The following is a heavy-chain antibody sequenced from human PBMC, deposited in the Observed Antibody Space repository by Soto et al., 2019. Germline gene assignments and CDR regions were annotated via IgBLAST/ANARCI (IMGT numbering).Heavy chain of an antibody. V-gene: IGHV1-46*01. CDR2: INPSGGGT. D-gene: IGHD5-12*01. CDR3: ARMDAVKNSGWVHFDF. J-gene: IGHJ4*02. Sequence: QVQLVQSGAEVKKPGASVKVSCKASGYSFTSYFIHWVRQAPGQGLEWMGIINPSGGGTRYAEKFQGRVAMTTDTSASTVYMELSSLRSEDTAMYYCARMDAVKNSGWVHFDFCGQGTLVTVSS. CDR1: GYSFTSYF.